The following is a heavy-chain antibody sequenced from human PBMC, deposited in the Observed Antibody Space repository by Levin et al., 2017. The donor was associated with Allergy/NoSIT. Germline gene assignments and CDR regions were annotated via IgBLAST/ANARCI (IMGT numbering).Heavy chain of an antibody. D-gene: IGHD1-26*01. CDR1: GFSFSSYE. Sequence: AGGSLRLSCAASGFSFSSYEMNWVRQAPEKGLEWVAYISSSVSDKYYGDSVKGRFTISRDNAKNSLCLQMSSLRAEDTAIYYCATDRIGVGATGFDSWGQGILVTVSS. J-gene: IGHJ4*02. CDR3: ATDRIGVGATGFDS. V-gene: IGHV3-48*03. CDR2: ISSSVSDK.